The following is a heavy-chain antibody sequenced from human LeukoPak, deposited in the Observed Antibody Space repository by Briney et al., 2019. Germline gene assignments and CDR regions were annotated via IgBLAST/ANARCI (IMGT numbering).Heavy chain of an antibody. Sequence: PSETLSLTCTVSGGSTSIHYWSWLRQPAGKGLEWIGRVSKSGSTDYNPSLKTRVIMSLDTSKNQFSLKLSSVTAADTAVYYCARHESIAAALFDPWGQGTLVTVSS. J-gene: IGHJ5*02. CDR2: VSKSGST. CDR1: GGSTSIHY. CDR3: ARHESIAAALFDP. D-gene: IGHD6-13*01. V-gene: IGHV4-4*07.